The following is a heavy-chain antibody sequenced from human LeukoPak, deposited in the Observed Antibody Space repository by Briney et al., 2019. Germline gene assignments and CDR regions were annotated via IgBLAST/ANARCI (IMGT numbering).Heavy chain of an antibody. V-gene: IGHV3-74*01. CDR3: AKGGFIAAATLDY. CDR1: GFTFSSYW. Sequence: GGSLRLSCAASGFTFSSYWTHWVRQAPGKGLVWVSRINSDESNTNYADSVKGRFTISRDNAKNTLYLQMNSLRAEDTAVYYCAKGGFIAAATLDYWGQGILVTVSS. D-gene: IGHD6-13*01. J-gene: IGHJ4*02. CDR2: INSDESNT.